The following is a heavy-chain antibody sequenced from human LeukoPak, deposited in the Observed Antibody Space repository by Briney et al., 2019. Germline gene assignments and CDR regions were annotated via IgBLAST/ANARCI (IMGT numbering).Heavy chain of an antibody. Sequence: GGSLLLSCAASGFIFSSYSMNWVRPAPGKGLEWGSYISSSSSTIYDADSVKGRFTISRDNAKNSLYLQMNSLRAEDTAVYYCARAASYYYDSSGYLTPYYFDYWGQGTLVTVSS. V-gene: IGHV3-48*01. CDR3: ARAASYYYDSSGYLTPYYFDY. D-gene: IGHD3-22*01. CDR1: GFIFSSYS. J-gene: IGHJ4*02. CDR2: ISSSSSTI.